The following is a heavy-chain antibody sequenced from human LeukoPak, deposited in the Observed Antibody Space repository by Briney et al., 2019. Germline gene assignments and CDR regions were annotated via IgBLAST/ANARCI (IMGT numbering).Heavy chain of an antibody. CDR2: IKQDGSEK. D-gene: IGHD6-19*01. CDR3: ASSGWYEASDY. CDR1: GFTFSSYW. V-gene: IGHV3-7*01. J-gene: IGHJ4*02. Sequence: PGGSLRLSCAASGFTFSSYWMSWVHQAPGRGLEWVANIKQDGSEKYYVDSVKGRFTISRDNAKNSLYLQMNSLRAEDTAVYYCASSGWYEASDYWGQGTLVTVSS.